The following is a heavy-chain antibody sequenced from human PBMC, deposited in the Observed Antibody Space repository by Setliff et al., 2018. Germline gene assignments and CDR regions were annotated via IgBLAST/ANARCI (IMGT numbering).Heavy chain of an antibody. CDR2: IKEDGSVT. CDR1: GFTFSRYW. CDR3: AKDPGIDTAMVIRYYYYGMDV. J-gene: IGHJ6*02. Sequence: GGSLRLSCVVSGFTFSRYWMSWVRQAPGKGLEWVANIKEDGSVTSYVDSVKGRFTISRDNAKNSLYLQMNSLRAEDTAVYYCAKDPGIDTAMVIRYYYYGMDVWGQGTTVTVSS. V-gene: IGHV3-7*03. D-gene: IGHD5-18*01.